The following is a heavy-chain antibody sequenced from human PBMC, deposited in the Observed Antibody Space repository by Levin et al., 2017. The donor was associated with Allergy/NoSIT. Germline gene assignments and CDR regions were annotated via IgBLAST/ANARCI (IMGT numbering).Heavy chain of an antibody. J-gene: IGHJ4*02. CDR2: IRSKANNNAT. CDR3: TTRGDYYDSSGRP. D-gene: IGHD3-22*01. CDR1: GFTFSGSS. Sequence: GESLKISCAASGFTFSGSSIHWVRQASGKGLEWVGRIRSKANNNATAYAASVRGRFTISRDDSKNTAFLQMTSLKTEDTAVYYCTTRGDYYDSSGRPWGQGTLVTVSS. V-gene: IGHV3-73*01.